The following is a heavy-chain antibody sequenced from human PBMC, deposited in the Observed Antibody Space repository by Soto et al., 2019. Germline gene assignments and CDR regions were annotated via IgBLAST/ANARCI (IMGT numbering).Heavy chain of an antibody. CDR3: ARDFFGNYGMDV. Sequence: PGGSLRLSCAASGFTFSSYSMNWVRQAPGKGLEWVSSISSSSSYIYYADSVKGRFTISRDNAKNSLYLQMNSLRAEDTAVYYCARDFFGNYGMDVWGQGTTVTVSS. CDR2: ISSSSSYI. CDR1: GFTFSSYS. D-gene: IGHD3-10*01. J-gene: IGHJ6*02. V-gene: IGHV3-21*01.